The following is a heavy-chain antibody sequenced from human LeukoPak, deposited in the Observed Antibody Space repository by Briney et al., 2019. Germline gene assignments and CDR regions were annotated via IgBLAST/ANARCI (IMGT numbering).Heavy chain of an antibody. CDR2: VDPEDGET. D-gene: IGHD2-21*01. Sequence: ASVKVSCKVSGYTFTDYYMHWVRQAPGKGLEWMGLVDPEDGETIYAEKFQGRVTITADTSTDTAYMELSSLRSEDTAVYYCATVYCGGDCYPAEYFQHWGQGTLVTVSS. V-gene: IGHV1-69-2*01. CDR1: GYTFTDYY. CDR3: ATVYCGGDCYPAEYFQH. J-gene: IGHJ1*01.